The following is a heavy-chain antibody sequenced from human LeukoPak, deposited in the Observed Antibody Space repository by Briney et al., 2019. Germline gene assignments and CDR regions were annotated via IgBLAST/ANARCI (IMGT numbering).Heavy chain of an antibody. Sequence: KPSETLSLTCTVSLDSTTSNFWSWVRQPPGKGLEWIGEIHRSGSPNYNPSLQSWVTISIDRSRNQIALELSSVTAADTAVYYCAREILGGFNPGAYWGQGTLVTVSS. CDR2: IHRSGSP. CDR1: LDSTTSNF. D-gene: IGHD1-14*01. CDR3: AREILGGFNPGAY. V-gene: IGHV4-4*02. J-gene: IGHJ4*02.